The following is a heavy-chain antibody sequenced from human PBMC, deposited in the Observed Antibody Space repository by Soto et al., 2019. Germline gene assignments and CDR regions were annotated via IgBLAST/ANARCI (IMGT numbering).Heavy chain of an antibody. D-gene: IGHD6-6*01. Sequence: GGSLRLSCAASGFTFNNYAMNWVRQAPGKGLEWVATISATGGSTYYADSVKGRFTISRDNSKNTLYLQMNGLRAEDTAVYYCAKILPPSSSDFDYWGQGTLVTVSS. CDR1: GFTFNNYA. V-gene: IGHV3-23*01. CDR2: ISATGGST. J-gene: IGHJ4*02. CDR3: AKILPPSSSDFDY.